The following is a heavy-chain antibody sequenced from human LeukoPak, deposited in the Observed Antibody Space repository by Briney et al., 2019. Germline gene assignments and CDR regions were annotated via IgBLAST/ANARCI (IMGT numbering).Heavy chain of an antibody. Sequence: ASVKVSCKASGYTFTSYYMHWVRQAPGQGLEWMGIINPSGGSTSYAQKFQGRVTMTRDTSASTVYMELSSLRSEDTAVYYCARGVRRDILTGYYSSWGQGTLVTVSS. V-gene: IGHV1-46*01. CDR1: GYTFTSYY. CDR3: ARGVRRDILTGYYSS. D-gene: IGHD3-9*01. J-gene: IGHJ5*02. CDR2: INPSGGST.